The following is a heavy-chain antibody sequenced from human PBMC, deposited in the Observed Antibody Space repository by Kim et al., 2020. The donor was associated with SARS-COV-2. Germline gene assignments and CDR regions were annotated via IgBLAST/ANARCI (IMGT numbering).Heavy chain of an antibody. Sequence: GGSLRLSCAASGFTVSSNYMSWVRQAPGKGLEWVSVIYSGGSTYYADSVKGRFTISRDNSKNTLYLQMNSLRAEDTAVYYCARDKAGEGWGGYYRVYWGQGTLVTVSS. D-gene: IGHD3-10*01. J-gene: IGHJ4*02. CDR1: GFTVSSNY. V-gene: IGHV3-53*01. CDR3: ARDKAGEGWGGYYRVY. CDR2: IYSGGST.